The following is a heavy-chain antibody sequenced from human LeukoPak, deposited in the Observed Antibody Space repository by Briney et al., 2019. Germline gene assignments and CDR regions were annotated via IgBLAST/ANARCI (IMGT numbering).Heavy chain of an antibody. CDR3: ARDGRDGYSPFDY. Sequence: PGGSLRLSCTASGFTFDDYGMSWVHQAPGEGLEWVSGINWNGGSTGYADSVKGRFTISRDNAKNSLYLQMNSLRAEDTALYYCARDGRDGYSPFDYWGQGTLVTVSS. D-gene: IGHD5-24*01. CDR2: INWNGGST. J-gene: IGHJ4*02. CDR1: GFTFDDYG. V-gene: IGHV3-20*04.